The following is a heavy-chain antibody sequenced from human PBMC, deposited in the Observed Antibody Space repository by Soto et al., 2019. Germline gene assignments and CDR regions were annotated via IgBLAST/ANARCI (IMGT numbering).Heavy chain of an antibody. CDR2: IYYSGST. CDR1: GGSISSYY. D-gene: IGHD2-15*01. V-gene: IGHV4-59*01. Sequence: SETLSLTCTVSGGSISSYYWSWIRQPPGKGLEWIGYIYYSGSTNYNPSLKSRVTISVDTSKNQFSLKLSSVTAADTAVYYCARGLGYCSGGSCYSNWGQGTLVTISS. CDR3: ARGLGYCSGGSCYSN. J-gene: IGHJ4*02.